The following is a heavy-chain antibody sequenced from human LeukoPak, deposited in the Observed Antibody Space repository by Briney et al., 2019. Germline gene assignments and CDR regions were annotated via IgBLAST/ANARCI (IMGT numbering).Heavy chain of an antibody. CDR3: AKSTRAVMAMMDV. D-gene: IGHD3-16*01. V-gene: IGHV3-53*01. CDR1: GFTVSSNY. CDR2: IYSGGST. Sequence: PGGSLRLSCAASGFTVSSNYMSWVRQAPGKGLEWVSVIYSGGSTYYADSVKGRVTISRDNSKNTLYLQMNSLRAEDTAVYFCAKSTRAVMAMMDVWGKGTTVTVSS. J-gene: IGHJ6*04.